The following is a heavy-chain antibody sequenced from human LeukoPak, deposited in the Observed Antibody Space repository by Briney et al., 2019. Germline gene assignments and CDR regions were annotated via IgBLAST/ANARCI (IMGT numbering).Heavy chain of an antibody. CDR3: AKWGDYDVLTGYYVSDY. Sequence: AGGALRLSCATPGFTFSNYAMSWVRQAPGKGLEWVSAITCSGGNTYYAASVKGRFTISRDNSKNTVFLQMNSLRAEDTAVYYCAKWGDYDVLTGYYVSDYWGQGTLVTVSS. V-gene: IGHV3-23*01. CDR2: ITCSGGNT. D-gene: IGHD3-9*01. CDR1: GFTFSNYA. J-gene: IGHJ4*02.